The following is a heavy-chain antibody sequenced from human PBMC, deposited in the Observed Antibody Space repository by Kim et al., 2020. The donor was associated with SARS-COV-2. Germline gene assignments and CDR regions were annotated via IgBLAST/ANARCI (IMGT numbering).Heavy chain of an antibody. J-gene: IGHJ4*02. CDR3: TTGGIVAGGY. Sequence: TTDYAAPVKGRFTISRDDSKNTLYLQMNSLKTEDTAVYYCTTGGIVAGGYWGQGTLVTVSS. D-gene: IGHD6-25*01. CDR2: TT. V-gene: IGHV3-15*01.